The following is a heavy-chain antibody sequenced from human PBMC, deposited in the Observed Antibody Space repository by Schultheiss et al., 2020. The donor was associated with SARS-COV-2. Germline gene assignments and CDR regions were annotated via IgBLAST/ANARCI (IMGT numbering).Heavy chain of an antibody. J-gene: IGHJ4*02. D-gene: IGHD6-13*01. CDR1: GFTFGDYA. Sequence: GGSLRLSCAASGFTFGDYAMHWVRQAPGKGLEWVSGIVWNSGSIGYADSVKGRFTISRDNAKNSLYLQMNSLRAEDTALYYCAKDSSSWYNHFDYWGQGTLVTVSS. CDR2: IVWNSGSI. CDR3: AKDSSSWYNHFDY. V-gene: IGHV3-9*01.